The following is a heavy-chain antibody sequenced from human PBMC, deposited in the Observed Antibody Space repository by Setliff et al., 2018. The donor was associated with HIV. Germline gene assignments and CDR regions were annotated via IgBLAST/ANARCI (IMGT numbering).Heavy chain of an antibody. J-gene: IGHJ6*03. V-gene: IGHV3-23*01. CDR1: GFTFTSFS. CDR3: AKLSGGSFYVNLYYYMDV. D-gene: IGHD1-26*01. CDR2: ISGSGGAI. Sequence: PGGSLRLSCVVSGFTFTSFSMTWVRQAPGKGLEWVSSISGSGGAIKDAESVKGRFTSSRDNSRNTLYLRMNSLRVEDPAVYYCAKLSGGSFYVNLYYYMDVWGKGTTVTVSS.